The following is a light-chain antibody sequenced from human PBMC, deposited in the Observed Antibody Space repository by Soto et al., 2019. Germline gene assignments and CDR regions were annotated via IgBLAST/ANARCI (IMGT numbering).Light chain of an antibody. Sequence: EIVFTQAPGTLSLSPGERATLSCRASQRVGSSYLAWYQHKPDQAPRLLIYGASNRATGIPDRFSGSGSGTDFTLTISRLEPEDFAVYYCQQYGSSGTFGQGTKVDIK. V-gene: IGKV3-20*01. CDR1: QRVGSSY. CDR3: QQYGSSGT. CDR2: GAS. J-gene: IGKJ1*01.